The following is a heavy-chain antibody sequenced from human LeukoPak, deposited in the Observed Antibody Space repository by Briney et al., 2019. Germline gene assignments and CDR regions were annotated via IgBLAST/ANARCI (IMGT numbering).Heavy chain of an antibody. V-gene: IGHV3-7*03. J-gene: IGHJ4*02. D-gene: IGHD3-22*01. Sequence: PGGSLRLSCAASGFTFSSHWMTWVRQAPGKGLEWVANIKEDGTRKNYVDSVKGRFTISRDNAKNSLYLQMSGLRAEDTALYYFAPPRDYYDSRGHHKGGDGGKETLVPVSS. CDR3: APPRDYYDSRGHHKGGD. CDR2: IKEDGTRK. CDR1: GFTFSSHW.